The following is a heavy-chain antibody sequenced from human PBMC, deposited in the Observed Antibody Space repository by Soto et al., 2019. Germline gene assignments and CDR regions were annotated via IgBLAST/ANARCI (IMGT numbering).Heavy chain of an antibody. D-gene: IGHD2-2*02. CDR2: MNPNSGNT. Sequence: ASVKVSCKASGYTFTSYDINWVRQATGQGLEWMGWMNPNSGNTGYAQKFQGRVTMTRNTSISTAYMELSSLKASDTAMYYCASTSGYCSSTSCYNYYYGMDVWGQGTTVTVSS. CDR3: ASTSGYCSSTSCYNYYYGMDV. V-gene: IGHV1-8*01. CDR1: GYTFTSYD. J-gene: IGHJ6*02.